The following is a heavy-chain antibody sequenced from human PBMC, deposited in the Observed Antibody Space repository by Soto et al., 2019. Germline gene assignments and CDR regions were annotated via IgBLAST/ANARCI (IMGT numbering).Heavy chain of an antibody. D-gene: IGHD6-19*01. CDR2: ISGSGGST. CDR3: AKCRSSGWYDFDY. J-gene: IGHJ4*02. CDR1: GFTFSSYA. V-gene: IGHV3-23*01. Sequence: EVQLLESGGGLVQPGGSLRLSCAASGFTFSSYAMSWVRQAPGKGLEWVSAISGSGGSTYYADSVKGRFTISRDNSKNTLYLQMTSLRAEDTAVYYSAKCRSSGWYDFDYWGQGTLVTVSS.